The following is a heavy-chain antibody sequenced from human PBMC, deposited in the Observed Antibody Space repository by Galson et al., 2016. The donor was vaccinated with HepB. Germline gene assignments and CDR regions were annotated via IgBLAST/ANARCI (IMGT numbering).Heavy chain of an antibody. D-gene: IGHD4-11*01. CDR2: INPSAGDT. V-gene: IGHV1-46*03. CDR3: ARDSAPLSYSYSDPDDSMDV. Sequence: SVKVSCKASGYTSTFTSYYIHWVRQAPGQGLEWMGMINPSAGDTNYAQKFQGRVTMTRDTSTSTVYIEFRSLRSEYTAGYFCARDSAPLSYSYSDPDDSMDVWGQGTTVTVSS. CDR1: GYTSTFTSYY. J-gene: IGHJ6*02.